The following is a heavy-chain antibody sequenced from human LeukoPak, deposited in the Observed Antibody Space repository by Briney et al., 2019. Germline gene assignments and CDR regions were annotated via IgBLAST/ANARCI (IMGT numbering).Heavy chain of an antibody. J-gene: IGHJ4*02. CDR2: INHSGST. Sequence: PSETPSLTCAVYGGSFSGYYWSWIRQPPGKGLEWIGEINHSGSTNYNPSLKSRVTISVDTSKNQFSLKLISVTAADTAVYYCASRKLGNDYWGQGTLVTVSS. D-gene: IGHD7-27*01. CDR3: ASRKLGNDY. CDR1: GGSFSGYY. V-gene: IGHV4-34*01.